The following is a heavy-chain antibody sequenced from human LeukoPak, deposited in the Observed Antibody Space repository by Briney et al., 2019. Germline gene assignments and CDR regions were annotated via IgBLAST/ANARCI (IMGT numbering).Heavy chain of an antibody. CDR1: GGSISSSSYY. CDR3: ARGEGAPNFDY. Sequence: MSSETLSLTCTVSGGSISSSSYYWGWIRQPPGQGLEWIGYIYYIGSTYYNPSLKSRVTVSLDTSKNQFSLRLSSVTAADTAVYYCARGEGAPNFDYWGQGTLVTVSS. D-gene: IGHD1-26*01. V-gene: IGHV4-30-4*08. J-gene: IGHJ4*02. CDR2: IYYIGST.